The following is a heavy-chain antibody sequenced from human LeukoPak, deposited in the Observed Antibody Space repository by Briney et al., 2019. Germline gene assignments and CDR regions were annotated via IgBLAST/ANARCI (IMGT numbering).Heavy chain of an antibody. D-gene: IGHD3-10*01. V-gene: IGHV1-18*01. J-gene: IGHJ6*03. Sequence: ASVKVSCKASGYTFTSYGISWVRQAPGQGLEWMGWISAYNGNTNYAQKFQGRVTMTRNTSISTAYMELSSLRSEDTAVYYCASSYYGSGSYGAYYYYMDVWGKGTTVTISS. CDR3: ASSYYGSGSYGAYYYYMDV. CDR2: ISAYNGNT. CDR1: GYTFTSYG.